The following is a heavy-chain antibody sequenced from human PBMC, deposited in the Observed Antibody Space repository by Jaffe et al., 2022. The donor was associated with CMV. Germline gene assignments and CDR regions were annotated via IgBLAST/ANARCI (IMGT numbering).Heavy chain of an antibody. D-gene: IGHD5-18*01. Sequence: QVQLQESGPGLVKPSETLSLTCTVSSGSISSYYCTWIRQPPGKGLEWIGFIHSSGNTNYNPSLKSRVTISIDTSKNQFSLKLTSVTAADTAVYYCARLLGYSFDSWGQGTLVTVSS. CDR1: SGSISSYY. V-gene: IGHV4-4*09. CDR2: IHSSGNT. J-gene: IGHJ5*01. CDR3: ARLLGYSFDS.